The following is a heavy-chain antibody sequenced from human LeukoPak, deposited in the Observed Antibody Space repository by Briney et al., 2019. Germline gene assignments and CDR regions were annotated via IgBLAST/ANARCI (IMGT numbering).Heavy chain of an antibody. CDR2: ISGSGGST. CDR3: ARAQTMVAYPFLY. CDR1: GFTFSSYA. V-gene: IGHV3-23*01. Sequence: KTGGSLRLSCVVSGFTFSSYAMSWVRQAPGKGLEWVSAISGSGGSTYYADSVKGRFTISRDNAKNSLYLQMNSLRVEDTAVYYCARAQTMVAYPFLYWGQGTLVTVSS. D-gene: IGHD4/OR15-4a*01. J-gene: IGHJ4*02.